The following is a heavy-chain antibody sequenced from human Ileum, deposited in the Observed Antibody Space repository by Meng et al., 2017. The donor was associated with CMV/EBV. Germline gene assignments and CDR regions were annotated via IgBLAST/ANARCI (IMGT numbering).Heavy chain of an antibody. CDR3: AKDWGSWNTDYAYCMDV. J-gene: IGHJ6*02. V-gene: IGHV3-9*01. Sequence: SLKISCAASGFTFDDYAMHWVRQAPGKGLEWVSGISCNGGTIGYADSVRGRFTISRDNAKNKNYLQLQMYRQRVEVTALYYCAKDWGSWNTDYAYCMDVWGQGTPVTVSS. D-gene: IGHD1/OR15-1a*01. CDR2: ISCNGGTI. CDR1: GFTFDDYA.